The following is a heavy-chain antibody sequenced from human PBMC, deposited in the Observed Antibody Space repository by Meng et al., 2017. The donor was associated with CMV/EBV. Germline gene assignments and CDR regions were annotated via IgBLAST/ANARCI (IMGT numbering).Heavy chain of an antibody. CDR3: ARPYCTSPRCCLYYYGLDV. D-gene: IGHD2-8*01. CDR1: GFTFSSYA. V-gene: IGHV3-30-3*01. Sequence: GGSLRLSCAASGFTFSSYAIHWVRQAPGKGLEWVAVISSDGSKIYYADSVRGRFTISRDNSKNTLHLQMVSLRAEDTAVYYGARPYCTSPRCCLYYYGLDVWGQGTTVTVSS. J-gene: IGHJ6*02. CDR2: ISSDGSKI.